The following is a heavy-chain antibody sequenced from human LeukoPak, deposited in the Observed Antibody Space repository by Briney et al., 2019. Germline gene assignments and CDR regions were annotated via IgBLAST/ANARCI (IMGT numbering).Heavy chain of an antibody. D-gene: IGHD3-3*01. V-gene: IGHV1-69*06. CDR1: GGTFTSYA. CDR2: MFPIFGTA. CDR3: ARGTYYDSCTFDI. J-gene: IGHJ3*02. Sequence: SVKVSCTASGGTFTSYANSWVRQAPGQGLEWMGGMFPIFGTATYSQKFQGRVPTTADKSTSTAYSELRSLRSEDTAVYYCARGTYYDSCTFDIWGQGTMVTVSS.